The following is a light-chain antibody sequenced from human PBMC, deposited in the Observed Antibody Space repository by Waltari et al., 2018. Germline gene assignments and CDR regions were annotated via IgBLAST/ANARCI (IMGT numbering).Light chain of an antibody. V-gene: IGKV3-11*01. CDR2: DAS. Sequence: EIVLTHSPATLSLSPGERATLSCRASQSVSSYLARYQQKPAKAPRLLIYDASNRATAIPARFSGSEAGKDFTLNISSLEPEDFAVYYCQQRSNWPLLPFGGGTKVEIK. CDR1: QSVSSY. CDR3: QQRSNWPLLP. J-gene: IGKJ4*01.